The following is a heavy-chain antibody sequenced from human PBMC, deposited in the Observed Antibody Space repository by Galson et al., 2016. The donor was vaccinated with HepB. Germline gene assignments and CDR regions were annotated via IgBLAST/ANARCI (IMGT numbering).Heavy chain of an antibody. Sequence: RLSCAASGFTFSTYGMHWVRQAPGKGLEWVALISYDGKSESYADSVKGRVTISRDNSKNTLYLQMHSLRGEDTAVYYCAKGTLGQCSGGNCYPFDCWGQGTLVTVSS. CDR3: AKGTLGQCSGGNCYPFDC. D-gene: IGHD2-15*01. V-gene: IGHV3-30*18. J-gene: IGHJ4*02. CDR1: GFTFSTYG. CDR2: ISYDGKSE.